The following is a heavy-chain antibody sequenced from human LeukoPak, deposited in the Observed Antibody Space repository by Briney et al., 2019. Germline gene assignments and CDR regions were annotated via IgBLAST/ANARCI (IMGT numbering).Heavy chain of an antibody. CDR1: GFTFSSYS. Sequence: GGSLRLSCAASGFTFSSYSMNWVRQAPGKGLEWVSSISSSSSYTYYADSVKGRFTISRDNAKNSLYLQMNSLRAEDTAVYYCASELYGSGSYFEVYWGQGTLVTVSS. J-gene: IGHJ4*02. D-gene: IGHD3-10*01. CDR2: ISSSSSYT. CDR3: ASELYGSGSYFEVY. V-gene: IGHV3-21*01.